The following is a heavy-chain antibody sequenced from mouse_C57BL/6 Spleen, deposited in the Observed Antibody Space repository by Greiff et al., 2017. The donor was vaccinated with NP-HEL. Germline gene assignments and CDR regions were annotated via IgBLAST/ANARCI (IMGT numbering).Heavy chain of an antibody. V-gene: IGHV1-61*01. CDR3: ARAPRDYGSAY. CDR1: GYTFTSYW. Sequence: VQLQQPGAELVRPGSSVKLSCKASGYTFTSYWMDWVKQRPGQGLEWIGNIYPSDSETHYNQKFKDKATLTVDKSSSTAYMQLSSLTSEDSAVYYCARAPRDYGSAYWGQGTLVTVSA. D-gene: IGHD1-1*01. J-gene: IGHJ3*01. CDR2: IYPSDSET.